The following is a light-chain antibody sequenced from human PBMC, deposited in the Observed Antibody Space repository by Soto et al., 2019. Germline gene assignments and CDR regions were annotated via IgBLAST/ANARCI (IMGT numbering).Light chain of an antibody. V-gene: IGKV3-15*01. J-gene: IGKJ3*01. CDR3: LQYNNWPFT. CDR1: QSVSSN. Sequence: EIVMTQSPATLSVSPGERATLSCRASQSVSSNLVWYQQKPGQPPRLLIYGASTRATGFPARFSGSGSGTEFTLTISNLQSEDFAVYYCLQYNNWPFTFGPGTKVDIK. CDR2: GAS.